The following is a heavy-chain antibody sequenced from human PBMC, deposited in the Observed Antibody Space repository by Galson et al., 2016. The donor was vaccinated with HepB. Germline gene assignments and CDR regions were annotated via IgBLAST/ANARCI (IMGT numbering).Heavy chain of an antibody. CDR2: VDTSGTQK. D-gene: IGHD5-24*01. J-gene: IGHJ4*02. CDR3: VKDKYGYNY. Sequence: SLRLSCAASGFPFNSYFMHWVRQVPGKGLECLSRVDTSGTQKVYADSVKGRFTISRDNAKNALYLQMSSLKVDDTAVYYCVKDKYGYNYWGQGTLVTVSS. CDR1: GFPFNSYF. V-gene: IGHV3-74*01.